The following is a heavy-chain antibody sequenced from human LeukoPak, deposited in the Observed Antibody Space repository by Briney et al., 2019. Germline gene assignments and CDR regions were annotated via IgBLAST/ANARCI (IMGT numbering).Heavy chain of an antibody. CDR3: ARDLPQIRSAYYYYMDV. CDR1: GGTFSSYA. J-gene: IGHJ6*03. Sequence: VASVKVSCKASGGTFSSYAISWVRQAPGQGLEWMGRIIPIFGTANYAQKFQGRVTITTDESTSTAYMELSSLRSEDTAVYYCARDLPQIRSAYYYYMDVWGKGTTVTVSS. D-gene: IGHD3-3*01. V-gene: IGHV1-69*05. CDR2: IIPIFGTA.